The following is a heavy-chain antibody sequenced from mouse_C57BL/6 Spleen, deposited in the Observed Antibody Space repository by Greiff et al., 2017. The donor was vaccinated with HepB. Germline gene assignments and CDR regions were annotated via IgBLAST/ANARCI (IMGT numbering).Heavy chain of an antibody. D-gene: IGHD2-2*01. V-gene: IGHV5-4*01. CDR3: ARDGYPDWYFDV. J-gene: IGHJ1*03. CDR1: GFTFSSYA. Sequence: EVKLMESGGGLVKPGGSLKLSCAASGFTFSSYAMSWVRQTPEKRLEWVATISDGGSYTYYPDNVKGRFTISRDNAKNNLYLQMSHLKSEDTAMYYCARDGYPDWYFDVWGTGTTVTVSS. CDR2: ISDGGSYT.